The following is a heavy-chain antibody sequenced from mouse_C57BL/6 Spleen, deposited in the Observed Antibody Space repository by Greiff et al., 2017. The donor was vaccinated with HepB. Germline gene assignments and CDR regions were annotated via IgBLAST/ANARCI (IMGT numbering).Heavy chain of an antibody. D-gene: IGHD1-1*01. CDR3: ARHEGGAVVANYAMDY. J-gene: IGHJ4*01. Sequence: VQLQQSGAALVNPGASVKLSCKASGYPFPAFPILWVTQRSGQGLEWIGWFYPGSGSIKDNEKFKDKATLTAEKSSSTVYMELSRLTAEDSAVYICARHEGGAVVANYAMDYWGQGTSVTVSS. CDR1: GYPFPAFP. CDR2: FYPGSGSI. V-gene: IGHV1-62-2*01.